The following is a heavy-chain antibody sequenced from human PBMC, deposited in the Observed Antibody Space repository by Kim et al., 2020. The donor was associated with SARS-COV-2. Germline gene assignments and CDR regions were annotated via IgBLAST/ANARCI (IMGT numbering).Heavy chain of an antibody. V-gene: IGHV3-11*01. Sequence: GGSLRLSCAASGFTFSDYYMSWIRQAPGKGLEWVSYISSSGSTIYYADSVKGRFTISRDNAKNSLYLQMNSLRAEDTAVYYCARVGIKMATITDYYYYGMDVWGQGTTVTVSS. CDR3: ARVGIKMATITDYYYYGMDV. CDR1: GFTFSDYY. D-gene: IGHD5-12*01. J-gene: IGHJ6*02. CDR2: ISSSGSTI.